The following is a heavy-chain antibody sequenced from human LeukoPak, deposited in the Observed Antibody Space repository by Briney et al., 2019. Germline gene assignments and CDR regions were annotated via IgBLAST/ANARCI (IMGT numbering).Heavy chain of an antibody. CDR1: GYTFTGYY. CDR3: ARKSGVGQLLIA. CDR2: INPNSGGT. J-gene: IGHJ4*02. D-gene: IGHD2-2*01. V-gene: IGHV1-2*02. Sequence: ASVKVSCKASGYTFTGYYMHWVRQAPGQRLEWMGWINPNSGGTNYAQKFQGRVTMTRDTSISTAYMELSRLRSDDTAVYYCARKSGVGQLLIAWGQGTLVTVSS.